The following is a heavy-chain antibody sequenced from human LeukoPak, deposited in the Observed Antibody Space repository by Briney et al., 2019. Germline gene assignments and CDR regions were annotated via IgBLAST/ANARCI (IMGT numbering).Heavy chain of an antibody. J-gene: IGHJ3*02. CDR3: ARAAWGYAFDI. CDR2: IYYSGST. Sequence: SETLSLTCTVSGGSMSSYYWSWLRQPPGKGLEWIGYIYYSGSTNYNPSLKSRVTISLDTSKNQFSLKLRSVTAADTAVYYCARAAWGYAFDIWGQGTMVTVSS. D-gene: IGHD7-27*01. V-gene: IGHV4-59*01. CDR1: GGSMSSYY.